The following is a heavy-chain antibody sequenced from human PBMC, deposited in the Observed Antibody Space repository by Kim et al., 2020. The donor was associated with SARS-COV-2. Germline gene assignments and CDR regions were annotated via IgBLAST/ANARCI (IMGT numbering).Heavy chain of an antibody. V-gene: IGHV3-48*02. D-gene: IGHD7-27*01. CDR2: ISVTDAI. CDR1: GFTFTTYN. J-gene: IGHJ4*02. CDR3: ARDWNWGIDV. Sequence: GGSLRLSCAASGFTFTTYNMNWVRQAPGKGLEWISYISVTDAIYYADSLKGRFTISRDYAKNSLDMQMDSLIDEDTAVYYCARDWNWGIDVWGQGTLVTVSS.